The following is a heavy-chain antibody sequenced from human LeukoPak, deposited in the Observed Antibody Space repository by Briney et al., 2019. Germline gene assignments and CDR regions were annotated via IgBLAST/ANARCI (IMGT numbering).Heavy chain of an antibody. CDR1: RFTFSNYN. J-gene: IGHJ4*02. Sequence: GGSLRLSCAASRFTFSNYNMNWVRQAPGKGLEWVAYISGTGRTANYADSVKGRFTISRDNAKNSLYLQMNSLRDEDTAVYYCASSGTYRFDYWSQGTLVTVSS. D-gene: IGHD1-26*01. V-gene: IGHV3-48*02. CDR3: ASSGTYRFDY. CDR2: ISGTGRTA.